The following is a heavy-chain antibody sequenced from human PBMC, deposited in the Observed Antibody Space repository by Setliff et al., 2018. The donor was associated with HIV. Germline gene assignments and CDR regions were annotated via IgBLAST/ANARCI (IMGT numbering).Heavy chain of an antibody. J-gene: IGHJ4*02. D-gene: IGHD3-3*01. V-gene: IGHV4-38-2*01. CDR2: VYHSGTT. CDR1: GYSISTAYY. Sequence: PSETLSLTCAVSGYSISTAYYWGGIRQPPGRGLGCIGSVYHSGTTYYNPSLKSRFTLSVDMSNNQFSLKVTSVTAADTAVYYCMRGRSITIFGVAYFDFWGQGTQVTVSS. CDR3: MRGRSITIFGVAYFDF.